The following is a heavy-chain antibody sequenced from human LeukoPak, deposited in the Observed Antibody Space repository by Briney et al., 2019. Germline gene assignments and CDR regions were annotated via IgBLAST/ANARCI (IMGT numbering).Heavy chain of an antibody. J-gene: IGHJ4*02. CDR3: ARDANSYYGSGSPHPPF. D-gene: IGHD3-10*01. CDR2: ISSSSSTI. CDR1: GFTFSSYS. V-gene: IGHV3-48*04. Sequence: QTGGSLRLSCAASGFTFSSYSMNWVRQAPGKGLEWVSYISSSSSTIYYADSVKGRFTISRDNAKNSLYLQMNSLRAEDTAVYYCARDANSYYGSGSPHPPFWGQGTLVTVSS.